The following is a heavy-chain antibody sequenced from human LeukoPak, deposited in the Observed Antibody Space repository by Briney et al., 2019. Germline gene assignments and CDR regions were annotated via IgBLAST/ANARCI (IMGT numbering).Heavy chain of an antibody. V-gene: IGHV3-30*18. CDR1: GFTFSSYG. CDR2: ISYDGSNK. D-gene: IGHD3-3*01. CDR3: AKGSDFHC. Sequence: GGSLRLSCAASGFTFSSYGVHCVRQAPGEGGEWVAVISYDGSNKYYADSVKGRFTISRDNSKNTLYLRMNSLRAEDTAVYYCAKGSDFHCWGQGTLVTVSS. J-gene: IGHJ4*02.